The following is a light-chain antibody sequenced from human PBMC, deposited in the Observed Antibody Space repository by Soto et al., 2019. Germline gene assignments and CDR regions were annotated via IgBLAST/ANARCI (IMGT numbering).Light chain of an antibody. CDR3: QQYGSSPGT. V-gene: IGKV3-20*01. Sequence: ELVLTQSPGTLSLSPGQRATLSFRASQSVSSSYLAWYQQKPGQAPRLLIYAASTRATGIPDRFSGSGSGTDFTLTISRLEPEDFAVYYCQQYGSSPGTFGQGTKVDI. CDR2: AAS. CDR1: QSVSSSY. J-gene: IGKJ1*01.